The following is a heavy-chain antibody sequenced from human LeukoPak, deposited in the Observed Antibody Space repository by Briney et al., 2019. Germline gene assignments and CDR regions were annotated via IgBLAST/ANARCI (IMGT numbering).Heavy chain of an antibody. CDR2: MNPNSGNT. CDR3: ARGLVRCSGGSCYPRGMDV. CDR1: GYTFTSYD. D-gene: IGHD2-15*01. Sequence: ASVKVSCKASGYTFTSYDINWVRQATGQGLEWMGWMNPNSGNTGYAQKFQGRVTMTRNTSISTAYMELSSLRSEDTAVYYCARGLVRCSGGSCYPRGMDVWGQGTTVTVSS. V-gene: IGHV1-8*01. J-gene: IGHJ6*02.